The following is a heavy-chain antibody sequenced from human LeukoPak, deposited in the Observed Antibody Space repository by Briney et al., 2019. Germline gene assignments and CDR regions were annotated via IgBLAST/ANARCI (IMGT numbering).Heavy chain of an antibody. D-gene: IGHD3-22*01. CDR2: INSDGSST. CDR3: ARVGGYYDSSGYYYNALDI. Sequence: GWSLRLSCAAYGFTFSSYLMHWVRQAPGKGLVWVSRINSDGSSTSYADSVKGRFTISRDNAKNTLYLQMNSLRAEDTAVYYCARVGGYYDSSGYYYNALDIWGQGTMVTVSS. J-gene: IGHJ3*02. CDR1: GFTFSSYL. V-gene: IGHV3-74*01.